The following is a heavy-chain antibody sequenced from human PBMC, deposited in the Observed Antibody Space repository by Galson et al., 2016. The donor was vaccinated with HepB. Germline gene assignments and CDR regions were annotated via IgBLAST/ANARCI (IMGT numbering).Heavy chain of an antibody. CDR3: AMSPRGFSPPWY. CDR1: GESLSVYY. V-gene: IGHV4-34*01. D-gene: IGHD5-18*01. CDR2: INHSGTT. Sequence: SETLSLTCVVSGESLSVYYCSWIRHPPGKGLEYIGEINHSGTTKYNPSLTSRVTISVDTSKNQFSLNLTSVTAADTALYYCAMSPRGFSPPWYWGQGTLVTVSS. J-gene: IGHJ4*02.